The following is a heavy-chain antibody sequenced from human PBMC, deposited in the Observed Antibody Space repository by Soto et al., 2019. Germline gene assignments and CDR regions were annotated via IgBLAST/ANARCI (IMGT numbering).Heavy chain of an antibody. CDR1: GFTFSSYS. J-gene: IGHJ5*02. Sequence: EVQLVESGGGLVQPGGSLRLSCAASGFTFSSYSMNWVRQAPGKGLEWVSYISSSSSTIYYADSVKGRFTISRDNAKNSLYLQMISLRDEDTAVYYCAGEGGSLNWFDPWGQGTLVTVSS. CDR3: AGEGGSLNWFDP. V-gene: IGHV3-48*02. CDR2: ISSSSSTI. D-gene: IGHD1-26*01.